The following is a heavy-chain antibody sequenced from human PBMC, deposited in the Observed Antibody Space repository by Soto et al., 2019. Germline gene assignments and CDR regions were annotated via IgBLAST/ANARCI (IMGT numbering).Heavy chain of an antibody. V-gene: IGHV3-33*01. Sequence: PGGSLRLSCAASGFTISSYGMHWVRQAPGKGLEWVAVIWYDGSNKYYADSVKGRFTISRDNSKNTLYLQMNSLRAEDTAVYYCARDQGRGYNYGFDYWGQGTLVTVSS. D-gene: IGHD5-18*01. CDR1: GFTISSYG. CDR3: ARDQGRGYNYGFDY. J-gene: IGHJ4*02. CDR2: IWYDGSNK.